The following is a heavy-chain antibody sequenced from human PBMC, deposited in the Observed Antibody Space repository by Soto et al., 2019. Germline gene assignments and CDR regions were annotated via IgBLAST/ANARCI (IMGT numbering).Heavy chain of an antibody. Sequence: SETLSLTCTVSGDTITSFSWNWTRQSAGKGLEWIGRISTTGNTHYNPSLESRVTMSLDTSKNQFSLKLTSVTAADTAVYYCEGESGENWSYEAYWGQGTLVTVSS. D-gene: IGHD1-7*01. V-gene: IGHV4-4*07. CDR2: ISTTGNT. CDR1: GDTITSFS. CDR3: EGESGENWSYEAY. J-gene: IGHJ4*02.